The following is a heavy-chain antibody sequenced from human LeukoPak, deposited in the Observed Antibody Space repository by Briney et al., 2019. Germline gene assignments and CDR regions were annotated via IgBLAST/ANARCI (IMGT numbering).Heavy chain of an antibody. J-gene: IGHJ3*02. Sequence: SETLSFTCTVSDGSFSDYFWSWIRQPPGKGLEWIGYINKSGTTNYNPSLKSRVTMSVDASKNQFSLKLSSVTAADTAVYYCAREAAYPGITIEGDDALDIWGQGTMVAVSS. CDR2: INKSGTT. CDR3: AREAAYPGITIEGDDALDI. D-gene: IGHD3-9*01. V-gene: IGHV4-59*01. CDR1: DGSFSDYF.